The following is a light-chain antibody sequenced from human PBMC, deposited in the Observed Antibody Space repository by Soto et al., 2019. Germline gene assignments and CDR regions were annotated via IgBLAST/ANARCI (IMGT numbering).Light chain of an antibody. CDR3: QQVNSYPLT. Sequence: DIQLTQSPSFLSASGGDRVTITCRASQGISSYLAWYQQKPGKAPKLLIYAASTLQSGVPSRFSGSGSGTEFTLTISSLQPEDSATYYCQQVNSYPLTFGGGTKVEIK. J-gene: IGKJ4*01. CDR1: QGISSY. CDR2: AAS. V-gene: IGKV1-9*01.